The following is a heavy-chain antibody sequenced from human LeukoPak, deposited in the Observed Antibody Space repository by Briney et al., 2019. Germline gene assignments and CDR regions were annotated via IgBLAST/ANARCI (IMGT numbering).Heavy chain of an antibody. CDR3: ARQPCSGGSCRFDY. V-gene: IGHV4-39*01. CDR1: GGSINNYY. D-gene: IGHD2-15*01. CDR2: IYYSGST. Sequence: SETLSLTCTVSGGSINNYYWTWIRQPPGKGLEWIGSIYYSGSTYYNPSLKSRVTISVDTSKNQFSLKLSSVTAADTAVYYCARQPCSGGSCRFDYWGQGTLVTVSS. J-gene: IGHJ4*02.